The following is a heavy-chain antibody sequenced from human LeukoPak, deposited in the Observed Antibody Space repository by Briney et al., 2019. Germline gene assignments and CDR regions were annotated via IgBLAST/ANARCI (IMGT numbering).Heavy chain of an antibody. J-gene: IGHJ4*02. CDR2: IDTGSTTI. CDR1: GFTFSSCS. Sequence: GGSLRLSCAASGFTFSSCSMNWVRQAPGKGLEWVSYIDTGSTTINYADSLKGRFTISRDNAKNSLFLQMNSLRAEDTAVYYCARAVWYYDSSGYAIGVYFDSWGQGTLVTVSS. V-gene: IGHV3-48*01. CDR3: ARAVWYYDSSGYAIGVYFDS. D-gene: IGHD3-22*01.